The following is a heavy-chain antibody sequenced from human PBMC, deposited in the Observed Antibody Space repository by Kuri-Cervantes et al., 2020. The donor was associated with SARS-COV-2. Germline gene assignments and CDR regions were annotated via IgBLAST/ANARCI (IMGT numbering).Heavy chain of an antibody. J-gene: IGHJ4*02. Sequence: GGSLRLSCAASGFTFSSYAMHWVRQAPGKGLEWVAVISYDGSNKYYADSVKGRFTISRDNSKNTLYLQMNSLRAEDTAVYHCQSFGGVIVQNWGQGTLVTVSS. V-gene: IGHV3-30-3*01. CDR2: ISYDGSNK. D-gene: IGHD3-16*02. CDR3: QSFGGVIVQN. CDR1: GFTFSSYA.